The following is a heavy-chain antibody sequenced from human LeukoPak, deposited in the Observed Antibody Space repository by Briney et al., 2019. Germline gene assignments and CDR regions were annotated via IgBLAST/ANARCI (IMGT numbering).Heavy chain of an antibody. J-gene: IGHJ6*03. V-gene: IGHV4-39*01. CDR2: IYYSGST. CDR3: ARQYGSGSYYNPGYDYYYMDV. D-gene: IGHD3-10*01. CDR1: GGSISSYY. Sequence: KPSETLSLTCTVSGGSISSYYWGWIRQPPGKGLEWIGSIYYSGSTYYNPSLKSRVTISVDTSKNQFSLKLSSVTAADTAVYYCARQYGSGSYYNPGYDYYYMDVWGKGTTVTISS.